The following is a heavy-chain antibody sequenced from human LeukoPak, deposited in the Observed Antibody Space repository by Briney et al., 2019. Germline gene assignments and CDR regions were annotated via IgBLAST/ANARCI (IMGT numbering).Heavy chain of an antibody. D-gene: IGHD5-12*01. V-gene: IGHV1-69*13. Sequence: ASVKVSCKASGYRFTSFGISWVRQAPGQGLEWMGGIIPIFGTANYAQKFQGRVTITADESTSTAYMELSSLRSEDTAVYYCARAPVGYSGYDYVYTGYFQHWGQGTLVTVSS. CDR2: IIPIFGTA. J-gene: IGHJ1*01. CDR3: ARAPVGYSGYDYVYTGYFQH. CDR1: GYRFTSFG.